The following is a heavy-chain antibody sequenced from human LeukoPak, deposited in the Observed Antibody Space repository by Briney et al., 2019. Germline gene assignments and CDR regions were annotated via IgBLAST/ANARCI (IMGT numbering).Heavy chain of an antibody. CDR2: IKQDGSKK. CDR3: TRVGYIDEGIDY. CDR1: GFPFSGYW. J-gene: IGHJ4*02. V-gene: IGHV3-7*04. Sequence: PGGSLRLSCVASGFPFSGYWMTWVRQAPGKGLEWVANIKQDGSKKSYVDSVKGRFTISRGNAKNSLYLQMNSLRAEDTAIYYCTRVGYIDEGIDYWGQGTLVTVSS. D-gene: IGHD5-24*01.